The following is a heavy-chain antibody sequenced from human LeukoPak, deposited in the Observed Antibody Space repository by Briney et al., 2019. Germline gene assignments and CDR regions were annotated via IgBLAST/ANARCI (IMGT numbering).Heavy chain of an antibody. V-gene: IGHV1-8*02. CDR2: MNPNSGNT. CDR3: ARGRFRWELEIRDFDY. D-gene: IGHD1-26*01. CDR1: GYSFTTYY. Sequence: GASVKVSCKASGYSFTTYYMHWVRQAPGQGLEWVGWMNPNSGNTGYAQKFQGRVTMTSDTSITTVYMELSSLRSEDTAVYYCARGRFRWELEIRDFDYWGQGTLVTVSS. J-gene: IGHJ4*02.